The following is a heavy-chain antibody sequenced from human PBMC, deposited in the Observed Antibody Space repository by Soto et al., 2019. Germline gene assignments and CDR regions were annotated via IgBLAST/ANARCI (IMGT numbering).Heavy chain of an antibody. CDR2: MAYSGDA. CDR3: ARGSDWPNNWFDP. CDR1: GGSVSSGFYY. V-gene: IGHV4-61*03. J-gene: IGHJ5*02. D-gene: IGHD6-19*01. Sequence: QVHLQESGPGLVKPSEALSLTCTVSGGSVSSGFYYWSWIRQAPGKGLEWIGYMAYSGDANYHPSLQSRLSISVDTAKNHFSLRLASVTAADTAVYFCARGSDWPNNWFDPWGPGTLVIVSS.